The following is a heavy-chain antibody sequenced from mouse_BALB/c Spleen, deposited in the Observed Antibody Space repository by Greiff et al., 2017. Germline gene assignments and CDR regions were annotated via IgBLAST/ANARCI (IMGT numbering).Heavy chain of an antibody. D-gene: IGHD1-2*01. CDR1: GFTFSSFG. Sequence: EVKLVESGGGLVQPGGSRKLSCAASGFTFSSFGMHWVRQAPEKGLEWVAYISSGSSTIYYADTVKGRFTISRDNPKNTLFLQMTSLRSEDTAMDYCARSGYYGPFAYWGQGTLVTVSA. CDR2: ISSGSSTI. CDR3: ARSGYYGPFAY. V-gene: IGHV5-17*02. J-gene: IGHJ3*01.